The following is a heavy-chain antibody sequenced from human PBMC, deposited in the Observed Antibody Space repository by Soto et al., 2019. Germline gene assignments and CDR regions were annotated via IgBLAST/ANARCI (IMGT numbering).Heavy chain of an antibody. J-gene: IGHJ1*01. CDR3: ARTNNGKHDH. V-gene: IGHV3-15*01. CDR2: IQSKADGGTA. CDR1: GFTLTKAW. D-gene: IGHD2-8*01. Sequence: EVQLVESGGGLVKTGGSLGLSCAGSGFTLTKAWMSWVRQAPGKGLEWIGRIQSKADGGTAEYAAPVKGRFTISRDESKHTLLLQMTSLKAEHTAVYFCARTNNGKHDHWGPGTLVTVSP.